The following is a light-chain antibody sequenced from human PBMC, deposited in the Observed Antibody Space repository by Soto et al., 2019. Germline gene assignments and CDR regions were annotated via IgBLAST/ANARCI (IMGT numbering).Light chain of an antibody. Sequence: TQSPGTVSLSPGDRATLSCRASQSISSWLAWYQQKPGKAPKLLIYDASSLESGVPSRFSGSGSGTEFTLTISSLQPDDFATYYCQQYNSYWTFGQGTKVEIK. CDR2: DAS. J-gene: IGKJ1*01. CDR1: QSISSW. CDR3: QQYNSYWT. V-gene: IGKV1-5*01.